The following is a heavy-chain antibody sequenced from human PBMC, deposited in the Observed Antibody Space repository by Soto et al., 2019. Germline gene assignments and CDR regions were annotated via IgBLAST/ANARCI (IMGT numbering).Heavy chain of an antibody. D-gene: IGHD6-13*01. V-gene: IGHV3-48*02. CDR1: GFTFSSYS. CDR3: ARDPHGYSSSWYYSLGYFDY. Sequence: EVQLVESGGGLVQPGGSLRLSCAASGFTFSSYSMNWVRQAPGKGLEWVSYISSSSSTIYYADSVKGRFTISRDNAKNSLYLQMNSLRDEYTAVYYCARDPHGYSSSWYYSLGYFDYWGQGTLVTVSS. J-gene: IGHJ4*02. CDR2: ISSSSSTI.